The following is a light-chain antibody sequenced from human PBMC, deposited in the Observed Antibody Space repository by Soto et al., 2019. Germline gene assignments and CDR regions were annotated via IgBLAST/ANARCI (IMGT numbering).Light chain of an antibody. Sequence: SVLTQSPSVSGSPGQSVAISCTGTSSDVGSYNRVSWYQQPPGTAPKVMIYEVSNRPSGVPDRFSGSKSGNTASLTISGLQAEDEADYYCSSFTSSNTYVFGTGTKVTVL. J-gene: IGLJ1*01. V-gene: IGLV2-18*02. CDR2: EVS. CDR1: SSDVGSYNR. CDR3: SSFTSSNTYV.